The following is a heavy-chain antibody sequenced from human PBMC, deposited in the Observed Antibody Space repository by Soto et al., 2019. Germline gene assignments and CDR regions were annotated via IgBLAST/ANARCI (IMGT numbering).Heavy chain of an antibody. Sequence: PGGSLRLSCAASGFTFSSYGMHWVRQAPGKGLEWVAVIWYDGSNKYYADSVKGRFTISRDNSKNTLYLQMNSLRAEDTAVYYCARDLYGSGSQDNYYYYMDVWGEGTTVTVSS. CDR2: IWYDGSNK. J-gene: IGHJ6*03. D-gene: IGHD3-10*01. CDR3: ARDLYGSGSQDNYYYYMDV. CDR1: GFTFSSYG. V-gene: IGHV3-33*01.